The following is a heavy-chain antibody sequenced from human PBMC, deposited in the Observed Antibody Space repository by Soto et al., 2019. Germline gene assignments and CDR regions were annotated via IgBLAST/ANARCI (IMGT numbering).Heavy chain of an antibody. D-gene: IGHD2-2*01. CDR2: ISAYNGNT. CDR1: GYTFTSYA. Sequence: ASVKVSCKASGYTFTSYAISWVRQAPGQGLEWMGWISAYNGNTNYAQKFQGRVTMTRNTSISTAYMELSSLRSEDTAVYYCARGPPRDIVLVPAAMGVYYYYYGMDFWGQGTTVTVSS. CDR3: ARGPPRDIVLVPAAMGVYYYYYGMDF. V-gene: IGHV1-18*01. J-gene: IGHJ6*02.